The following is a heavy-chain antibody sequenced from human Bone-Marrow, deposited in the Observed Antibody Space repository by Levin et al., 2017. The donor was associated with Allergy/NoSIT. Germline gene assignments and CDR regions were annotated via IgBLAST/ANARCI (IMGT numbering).Heavy chain of an antibody. CDR3: ARERQNAFDI. J-gene: IGHJ3*02. Sequence: TGGSLRLSCAVSGFTSSKYGMDWVRQAPGKGLEWVAVIWYDGSHKYYADSVKGRFTISRDNSDNKVYLQMDSLSADDTAVYYCARERQNAFDIWGQGTVVTVSS. V-gene: IGHV3-33*01. CDR1: GFTSSKYG. CDR2: IWYDGSHK.